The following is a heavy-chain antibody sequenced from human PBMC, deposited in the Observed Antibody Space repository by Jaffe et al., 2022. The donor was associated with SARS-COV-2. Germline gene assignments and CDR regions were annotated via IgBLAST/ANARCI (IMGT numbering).Heavy chain of an antibody. CDR1: GFTSSSYR. D-gene: IGHD3-10*01. V-gene: IGHV3-21*02. CDR3: ARDRVGSMAYDY. J-gene: IGHJ4*02. CDR2: ISSSGTYI. Sequence: EVQLVESGGGVVQPGGSLRLSCAASGFTSSSYRMNWVRQAPGKGLEWVSSISSSGTYIHYADSLKGRFIISRDNTKNSLYLQMNSLRAEDTAVYYCARDRVGSMAYDYWGQGTLVTVSS.